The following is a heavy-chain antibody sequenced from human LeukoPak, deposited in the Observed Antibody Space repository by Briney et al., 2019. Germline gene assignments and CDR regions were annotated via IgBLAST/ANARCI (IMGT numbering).Heavy chain of an antibody. D-gene: IGHD6-13*01. J-gene: IGHJ4*02. CDR2: INPNSGGT. Sequence: ASVKVSCKASGYTFTGYYMHWVRQAPGQGLEWMRRINPNSGGTNYAQKFQGRVTMTRDTSISTAYMELSRLRSDDTAVYYCAREFGIAASFFDYWGQGTLVTVSS. CDR3: AREFGIAASFFDY. V-gene: IGHV1-2*06. CDR1: GYTFTGYY.